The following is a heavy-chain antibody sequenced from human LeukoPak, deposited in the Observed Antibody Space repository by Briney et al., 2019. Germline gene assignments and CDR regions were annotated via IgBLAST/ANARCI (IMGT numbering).Heavy chain of an antibody. Sequence: GGSLRLSCAASGFTFSSYDMHWVRQATGKGLEWVSAIGTAGDTYYPGSVKGRFTISRENAKNSLYLQMNSLRAEDTAVYYCATGYYDFWSGYSETPANYYFDYWGQGTLVTVSS. CDR3: ATGYYDFWSGYSETPANYYFDY. J-gene: IGHJ4*02. V-gene: IGHV3-13*01. CDR1: GFTFSSYD. D-gene: IGHD3-3*01. CDR2: IGTAGDT.